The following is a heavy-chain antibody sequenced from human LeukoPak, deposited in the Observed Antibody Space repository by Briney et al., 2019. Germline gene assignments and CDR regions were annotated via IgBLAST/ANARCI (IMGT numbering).Heavy chain of an antibody. D-gene: IGHD3-9*01. V-gene: IGHV1-69*05. CDR3: AREQRYFDWLSPGYYMDV. Sequence: GASVKVSCKASGGTFNSYAISWVRQAPGQGLEWMGGIIPIFGTANYAQKFQGRVTITTDESTSTAYMELSSLRPEDTAVYYCAREQRYFDWLSPGYYMDVWGKGTTVTVSS. CDR2: IIPIFGTA. CDR1: GGTFNSYA. J-gene: IGHJ6*03.